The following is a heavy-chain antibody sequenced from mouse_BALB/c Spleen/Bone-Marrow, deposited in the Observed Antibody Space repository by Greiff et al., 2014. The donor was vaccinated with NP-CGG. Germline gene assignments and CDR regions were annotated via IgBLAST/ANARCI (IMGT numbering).Heavy chain of an antibody. V-gene: IGHV1-9*01. CDR2: TLPGSGST. J-gene: IGHJ2*01. D-gene: IGHD2-3*01. CDR3: ARRGYDGYH. Sequence: VQVVESGAELMKPGASVKISCKATGYTFSSYWIEWVKQRPGHGLEWIGETLPGSGSTNYNEKFKGKATFTADTSSNTAYMQLSSLTSEDSAVYYCARRGYDGYHWGQGTTLTVSS. CDR1: GYTFSSYW.